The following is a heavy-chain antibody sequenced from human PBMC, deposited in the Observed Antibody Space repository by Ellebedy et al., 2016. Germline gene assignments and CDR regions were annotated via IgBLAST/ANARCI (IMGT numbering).Heavy chain of an antibody. V-gene: IGHV3-30*03. Sequence: GGSLRLSXEASGFTFSSYGMHWVRQAPGKGLEWVAVISYDGSNQHYADSVKGRFTISRDNSKNTLSLQMNSLRADDTAVYYCAGIREWELQWDYWGQGTLVTVSS. D-gene: IGHD1-26*01. CDR2: ISYDGSNQ. CDR3: AGIREWELQWDY. CDR1: GFTFSSYG. J-gene: IGHJ4*02.